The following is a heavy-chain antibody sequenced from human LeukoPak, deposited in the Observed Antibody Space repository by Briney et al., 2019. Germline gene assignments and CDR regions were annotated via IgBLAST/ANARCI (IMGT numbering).Heavy chain of an antibody. CDR2: IYSGGST. CDR3: ARIPAYYYDSSGYYWFDY. Sequence: GGSLRLSCAASGFTVSSNYMSWVRQAPGKGLEWVSVIYSGGSTYYADSVKGRFTISRDYSKNTLYLQMNSLRAEDTAVYYCARIPAYYYDSSGYYWFDYWGQGTLVTVSS. CDR1: GFTVSSNY. J-gene: IGHJ4*02. V-gene: IGHV3-53*01. D-gene: IGHD3-22*01.